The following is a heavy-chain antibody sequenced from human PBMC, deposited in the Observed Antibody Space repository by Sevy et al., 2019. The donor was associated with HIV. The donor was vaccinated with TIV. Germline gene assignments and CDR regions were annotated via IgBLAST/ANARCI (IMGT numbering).Heavy chain of an antibody. V-gene: IGHV3-7*03. CDR2: IKQDGSEK. J-gene: IGHJ3*02. CDR3: ARDGASDAFDI. CDR1: GFTFSSYW. Sequence: GGSLRLSCAASGFTFSSYWMSWVRQAPGKGLEWVANIKQDGSEKYYVDSVKGRFIISRDNAKNSLYLQMNSLRAEDTAVYYCARDGASDAFDIWGQGTMVTVSS. D-gene: IGHD1-26*01.